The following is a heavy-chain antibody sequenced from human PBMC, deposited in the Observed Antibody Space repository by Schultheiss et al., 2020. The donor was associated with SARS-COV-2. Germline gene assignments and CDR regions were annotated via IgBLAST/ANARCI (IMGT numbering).Heavy chain of an antibody. Sequence: SETLSLTCAVYGGSFSGYYWSWIRQPPGKGLEWIGEINHSGSTNYNPSLKSRVTISVDTSKNQFSLKLSSVIAADTAVYYCASFSNPPQFGYWGQGTLVTVSS. J-gene: IGHJ4*02. D-gene: IGHD1-14*01. CDR3: ASFSNPPQFGY. V-gene: IGHV4-34*01. CDR1: GGSFSGYY. CDR2: INHSGST.